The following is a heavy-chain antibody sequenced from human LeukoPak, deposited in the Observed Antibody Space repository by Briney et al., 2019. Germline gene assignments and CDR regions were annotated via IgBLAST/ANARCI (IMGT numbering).Heavy chain of an antibody. CDR2: IYSGGST. V-gene: IGHV3-53*01. J-gene: IGHJ3*02. D-gene: IGHD3-10*01. Sequence: GGSLRLSCAASGFTVSSNYINWVRQAPGKGLEWVSVIYSGGSTYYPDSVKGRFTISRDNSKNTLYLRMNSLRAEDTAVYYCARDRRGVGAFDIWGQGTMVTVSS. CDR1: GFTVSSNY. CDR3: ARDRRGVGAFDI.